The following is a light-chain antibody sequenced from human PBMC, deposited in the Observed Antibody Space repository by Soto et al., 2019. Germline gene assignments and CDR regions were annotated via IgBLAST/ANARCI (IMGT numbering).Light chain of an antibody. CDR2: DAS. V-gene: IGKV1D-13*01. CDR1: QGISSA. CDR3: QQFNNYPLT. Sequence: AIRMPQSPSSFSASTGDRVTITCRASQGISSAVAWYQQKPGKPPKLLMYDASSLESGVPPRFSGSGSGTDFTLSISSLQPEDFATYYCQQFNNYPLTFGQGTRLEIK. J-gene: IGKJ5*01.